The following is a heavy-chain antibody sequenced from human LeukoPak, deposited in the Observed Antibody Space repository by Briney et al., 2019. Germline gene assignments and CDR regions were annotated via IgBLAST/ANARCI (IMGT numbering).Heavy chain of an antibody. V-gene: IGHV4-59*08. CDR1: GGSISSYY. D-gene: IGHD6-19*01. Sequence: SETLSLTCTVSGGSISSYYWSWVRQPPGKGLEWIGYIYYSGSTNYNPSLKSRVTISVDTSKNQFSLKLSSVTAADTAVYYCARQERAVGRYFDYWGQGTLVTVSS. J-gene: IGHJ4*02. CDR2: IYYSGST. CDR3: ARQERAVGRYFDY.